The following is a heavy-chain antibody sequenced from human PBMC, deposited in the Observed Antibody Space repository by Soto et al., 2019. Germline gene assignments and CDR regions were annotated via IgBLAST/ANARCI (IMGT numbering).Heavy chain of an antibody. D-gene: IGHD4-4*01. CDR1: GYTFTSYA. CDR2: INAGNGNA. CDR3: ARDGGVYDYSPFDY. V-gene: IGHV1-3*01. J-gene: IGHJ4*02. Sequence: ASVKVSCKASGYTFTSYAMNWVRQAPGQRLEWMGWINAGNGNAKYSQKFQGRVTITTDASASTAYMELSSLRSEDTAVYYCARDGGVYDYSPFDYWGQGTLVTVSS.